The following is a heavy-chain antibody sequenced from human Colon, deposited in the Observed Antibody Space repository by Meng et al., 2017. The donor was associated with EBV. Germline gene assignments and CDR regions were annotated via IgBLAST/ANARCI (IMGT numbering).Heavy chain of an antibody. D-gene: IGHD5-12*01. CDR1: DDTFNSRDYF. Sequence: QVQLRESGPELMKPCPPLSLSCNVSDDTFNSRDYFWSWHRQPPGQGLEWIAYIYYSGTSYYSPSLKSRATISIATSNTQFSLSMSSVTAADTVVYFCARVGGDNGYEYYFDFWGQGTLVTVSS. CDR2: IYYSGTS. CDR3: ARVGGDNGYEYYFDF. J-gene: IGHJ4*02. V-gene: IGHV4-30-4*01.